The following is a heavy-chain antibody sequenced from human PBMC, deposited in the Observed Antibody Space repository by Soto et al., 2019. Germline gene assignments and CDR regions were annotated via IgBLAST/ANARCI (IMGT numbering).Heavy chain of an antibody. CDR3: ARPDDSSGYPPP. CDR1: GGSFSGYY. J-gene: IGHJ5*02. V-gene: IGHV4-34*01. D-gene: IGHD3-22*01. Sequence: QVQLQQWGAGLLKPSETLSLTCAVYGGSFSGYYWSWIRQPPGKGLEWIGEINHSGSTNYNPSLKSRVTISVDTSKNQFSLKLSSVTAADPAVYYCARPDDSSGYPPPWGQGTLVTVSS. CDR2: INHSGST.